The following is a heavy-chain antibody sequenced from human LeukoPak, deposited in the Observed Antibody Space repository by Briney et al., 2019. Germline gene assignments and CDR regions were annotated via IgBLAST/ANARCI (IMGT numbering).Heavy chain of an antibody. Sequence: GGSLRLSCAASGFTFSTSDMHWVRQETGKGLEWVSAIGTAGDTYYPGSVKGRFTISRENAKNSLYLQMNSLRAEDTAVYYCARGSSWSDYYYGMDVWGQGTTVTVSS. D-gene: IGHD6-13*01. CDR3: ARGSSWSDYYYGMDV. CDR1: GFTFSTSD. V-gene: IGHV3-13*01. CDR2: IGTAGDT. J-gene: IGHJ6*02.